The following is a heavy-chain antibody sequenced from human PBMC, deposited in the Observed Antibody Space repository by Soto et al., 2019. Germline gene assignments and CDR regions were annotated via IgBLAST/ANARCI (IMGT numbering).Heavy chain of an antibody. CDR1: SFTFSSYA. CDR3: ARGRPAAGTSSYYGIDV. J-gene: IGHJ6*02. CDR2: IWSDGNNK. V-gene: IGHV3-33*01. D-gene: IGHD6-13*01. Sequence: GGSLRLSCAASSFTFSSYAMHWVRQAPGKGLEWVAVIWSDGNNKYYADSAKGRFTISRDNSKNMLYLQMNSLRLEDTALYYCARGRPAAGTSSYYGIDVWSQGTTVTVSS.